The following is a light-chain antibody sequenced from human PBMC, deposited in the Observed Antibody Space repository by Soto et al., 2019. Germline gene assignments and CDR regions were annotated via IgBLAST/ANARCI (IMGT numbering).Light chain of an antibody. CDR3: QQYDNLPYT. J-gene: IGKJ2*01. Sequence: DIQMTQSPSSLSASVGDRVTITCQANQDISNYLNWYQQKPRKAPKLLISDASNLKTGVPSKFSGSGSGTDFTFTISSLQAEDIATYYCQQYDNLPYTFGQGTKLEIK. CDR2: DAS. V-gene: IGKV1-33*01. CDR1: QDISNY.